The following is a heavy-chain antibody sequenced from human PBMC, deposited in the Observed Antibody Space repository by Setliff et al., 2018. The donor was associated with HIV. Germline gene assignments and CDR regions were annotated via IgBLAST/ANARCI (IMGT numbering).Heavy chain of an antibody. CDR2: IYDHNGYT. CDR3: ARGSTYRVDP. CDR1: GGSFNRNDW. Sequence: SETLSLTCAVSGGSFNRNDWWSWVRQFPGKGLEWIGEIYDHNGYTDYNPSLKSRVTISLDKSKNQFSLKLSSVTAADTAIYYCARGSTYRVDPWGQGTLVTVSS. J-gene: IGHJ5*02. D-gene: IGHD3-16*02. V-gene: IGHV4-4*02.